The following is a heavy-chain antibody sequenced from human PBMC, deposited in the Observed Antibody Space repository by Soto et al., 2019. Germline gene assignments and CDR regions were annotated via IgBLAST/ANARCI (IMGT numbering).Heavy chain of an antibody. Sequence: GGSLRLSCAASGFTFSSYAMHWVRQAPGKGLEWVAVISYDGSNKYYADSVKGRFTISRDNSKNTLYLQMNSLRAEDTAVYYCARDITMVRGKLSIYYYYYYGMDVWGQGTTVTVSS. D-gene: IGHD3-10*01. V-gene: IGHV3-30-3*01. CDR2: ISYDGSNK. CDR3: ARDITMVRGKLSIYYYYYYGMDV. J-gene: IGHJ6*02. CDR1: GFTFSSYA.